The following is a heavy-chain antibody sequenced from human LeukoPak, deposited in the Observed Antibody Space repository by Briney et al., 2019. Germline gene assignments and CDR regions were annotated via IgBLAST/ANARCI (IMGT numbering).Heavy chain of an antibody. J-gene: IGHJ5*02. D-gene: IGHD3-16*02. CDR1: GFTFSSYE. CDR3: ARVAVISPFDYWFDP. Sequence: GGSLRLSCAASGFTFSSYEMNWVRQAPGKGLEWVSYISSSGSTIYYADSVKGRFTISRDNAKNSLYLQMNSLRAEDTAVYYCARVAVISPFDYWFDPWGQGTLVTVSS. V-gene: IGHV3-48*03. CDR2: ISSSGSTI.